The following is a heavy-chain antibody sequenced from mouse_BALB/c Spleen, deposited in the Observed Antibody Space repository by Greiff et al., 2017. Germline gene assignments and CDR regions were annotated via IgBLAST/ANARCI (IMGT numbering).Heavy chain of an antibody. CDR1: GFSFIPNA. D-gene: IGHD3-1*01. Sequence: GGALVQPKGSLKLSCAVLGFSFIPNALLRVRQAPGKGLEWVARIRSKSNNYATYYVESVKDRNTNSRDDSQSMLYLQMNNLKTEDTAMYYGGGTARAPFAYWGQGTLVTVSA. V-gene: IGHV10S3*01. CDR2: IRSKSNNYAT. J-gene: IGHJ3*01. CDR3: GGTARAPFAY.